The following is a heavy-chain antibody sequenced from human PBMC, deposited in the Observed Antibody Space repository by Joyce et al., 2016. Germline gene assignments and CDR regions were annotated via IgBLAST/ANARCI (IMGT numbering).Heavy chain of an antibody. V-gene: IGHV5-51*01. CDR3: AREINDFAGPDY. Sequence: EVQLVQSGAEVKKPGESLKISFKGSGDSFTNYWTAWVRQMPGKGLEWMGYIYPIDSDTRYSPSFQGKVTFSVDKSISTAYLQWSSLKTSDTAMYYCAREINDFAGPDYWDQGTLITVSS. CDR2: IYPIDSDT. D-gene: IGHD1-1*01. J-gene: IGHJ4*02. CDR1: GDSFTNYW.